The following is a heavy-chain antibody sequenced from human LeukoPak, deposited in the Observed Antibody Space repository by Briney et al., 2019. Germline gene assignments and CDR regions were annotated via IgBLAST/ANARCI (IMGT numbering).Heavy chain of an antibody. D-gene: IGHD3-22*01. Sequence: GGSLRLSCAASGFTFSSYSMNWVRQAPGKGLEWVSSISSSSSYIYYADSVKGRFTISRDNAKNSLYLQMNSLRAEDTAVYYCARDVNYYDSSGYYQRYFDYWAREPWSPSPQ. J-gene: IGHJ4*02. CDR2: ISSSSSYI. V-gene: IGHV3-21*01. CDR3: ARDVNYYDSSGYYQRYFDY. CDR1: GFTFSSYS.